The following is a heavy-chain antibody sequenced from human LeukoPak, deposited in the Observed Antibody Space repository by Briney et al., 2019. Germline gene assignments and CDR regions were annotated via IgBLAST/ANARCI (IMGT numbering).Heavy chain of an antibody. D-gene: IGHD6-13*01. CDR3: AREEQQLVPKYYYYYYGMDV. Sequence: SVKVSCKASGGTFSSYAISWVRQAPGQGLEWMGGIIPIFGTANYAQKFQGRVTITADESTSTAYMELSSLRSEDTAVYYCAREEQQLVPKYYYYYYGMDVWGQGITVTVSS. CDR1: GGTFSSYA. CDR2: IIPIFGTA. V-gene: IGHV1-69*13. J-gene: IGHJ6*02.